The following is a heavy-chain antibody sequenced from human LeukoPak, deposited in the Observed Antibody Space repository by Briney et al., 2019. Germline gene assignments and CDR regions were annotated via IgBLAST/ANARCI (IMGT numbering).Heavy chain of an antibody. CDR2: IIPIFGTA. CDR3: ARGPVYFDY. CDR1: GGTFSSYA. V-gene: IGHV1-69*06. J-gene: IGHJ4*02. Sequence: SVKVSCEASGGTFSSYAISWVRQAPGQGLEWMGGIIPIFGTANYAQKFQGRVTITADKSTSTAYMELSRLRSDDTAVYHCARGPVYFDYWGQGTLVTVSS.